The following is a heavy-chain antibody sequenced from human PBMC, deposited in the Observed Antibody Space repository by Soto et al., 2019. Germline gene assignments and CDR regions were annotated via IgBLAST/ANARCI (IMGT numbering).Heavy chain of an antibody. V-gene: IGHV4-39*01. Sequence: DTLALTSSDARGAIRRRTYSWAWIRQPPGKSLEWIGTIYYHGNTYSNPSLKSRVTISVDTSNNQLSLRLRSVTAADTAIYYCARHDGFSSGWVFDYWGHGTLATVSS. CDR3: ARHDGFSSGWVFDY. J-gene: IGHJ4*01. D-gene: IGHD6-19*01. CDR1: RGAIRRRTYS. CDR2: IYYHGNT.